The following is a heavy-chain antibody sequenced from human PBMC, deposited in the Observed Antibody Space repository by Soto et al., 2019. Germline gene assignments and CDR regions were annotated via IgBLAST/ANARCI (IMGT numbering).Heavy chain of an antibody. D-gene: IGHD3-9*01. CDR2: IYYSGSA. J-gene: IGHJ6*02. CDR1: GGSISSSSYY. Sequence: SETLSLTCTVSGGSISSSSYYWGWIRQPPGKGLEWIGSIYYSGSAYYNPSLKSRVTISVDTSKNQFSLKLSSVTAADTAVYYCARQGLLYYDILTGREDYYYGMDVWGQGTTVTVSS. CDR3: ARQGLLYYDILTGREDYYYGMDV. V-gene: IGHV4-39*01.